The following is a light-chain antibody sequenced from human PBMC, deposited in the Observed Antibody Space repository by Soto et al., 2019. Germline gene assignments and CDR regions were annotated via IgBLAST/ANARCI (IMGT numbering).Light chain of an antibody. CDR1: QSVSRNY. Sequence: EIVLTQSPGTLSLSPGERATLSCRASQSVSRNYLAWYQHKPGQAPRLLIYGASSRATGIPDRFSGSGSGTDFILTISRLEPEDFAVYYCQQYGSSSSWTFGQGTKVEIK. V-gene: IGKV3-20*01. CDR2: GAS. CDR3: QQYGSSSSWT. J-gene: IGKJ1*01.